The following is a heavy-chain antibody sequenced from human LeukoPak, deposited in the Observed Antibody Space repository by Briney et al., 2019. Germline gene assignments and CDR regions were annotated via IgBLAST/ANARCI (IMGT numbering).Heavy chain of an antibody. V-gene: IGHV1-2*06. CDR1: GYTFTGYY. D-gene: IGHD4-17*01. CDR3: ARFVSDYGDQYHFDY. J-gene: IGHJ4*02. Sequence: GASVKVSCKASGYTFTGYYMHWVRQAPGQGLEWMGRINPNSGGTNYAQKFQGRVTMTRDTSISTAYMELSRLRSDDTAVNYCARFVSDYGDQYHFDYWGQGTLVTVSS. CDR2: INPNSGGT.